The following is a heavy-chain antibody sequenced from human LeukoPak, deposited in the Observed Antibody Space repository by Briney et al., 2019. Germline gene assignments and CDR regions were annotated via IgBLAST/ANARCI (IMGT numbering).Heavy chain of an antibody. CDR1: GGSISSYY. CDR3: VATEDYYYYMDV. V-gene: IGHV4-59*01. Sequence: SETLSLTCTVSGGSISSYYWSWIRQPPGKGLEWMGYIYYSGSTNYNPSLKSRVTISVDTSKNQFSLKLSSVTAADTAVYYCVATEDYYYYMDVWGKGTTVTVSS. J-gene: IGHJ6*03. CDR2: IYYSGST. D-gene: IGHD1-26*01.